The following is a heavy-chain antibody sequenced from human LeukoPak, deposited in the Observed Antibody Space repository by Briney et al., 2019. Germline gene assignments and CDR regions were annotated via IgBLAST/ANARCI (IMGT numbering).Heavy chain of an antibody. Sequence: PGGSLRLSCAASGFTFSSYSMNWVRQAPGKGLEWVSSISSSSSYIYYADSVKGRFTISRDNAKNSLYLQMNSLRAEDTAVYYCARANDCSGGSCYQYYMDVWGKGTTVTVS. J-gene: IGHJ6*03. D-gene: IGHD2-15*01. CDR3: ARANDCSGGSCYQYYMDV. CDR1: GFTFSSYS. V-gene: IGHV3-21*01. CDR2: ISSSSSYI.